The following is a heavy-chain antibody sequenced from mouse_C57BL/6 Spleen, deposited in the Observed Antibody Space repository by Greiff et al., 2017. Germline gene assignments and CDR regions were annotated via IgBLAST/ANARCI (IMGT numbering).Heavy chain of an antibody. D-gene: IGHD1-1*01. CDR1: GYTFTDYN. V-gene: IGHV1-22*01. CDR3: ARYYYGSSPYYFDY. J-gene: IGHJ2*01. Sequence: VQLQQSGPELVKPGASVKMSCKASGYTFTDYNMHWVKQSPGKSLEWIGYINPNNGGTSYNQKFKGKATLTVNKSSSTAYMELRSLTSEDSAVYYCARYYYGSSPYYFDYWGQGTTLTVSS. CDR2: INPNNGGT.